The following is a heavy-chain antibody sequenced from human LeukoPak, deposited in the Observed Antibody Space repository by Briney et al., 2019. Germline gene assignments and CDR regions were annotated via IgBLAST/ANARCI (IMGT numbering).Heavy chain of an antibody. CDR3: ARDALYSGEFSVY. V-gene: IGHV1-69*05. Sequence: SVKVSCKASGGAFSSYAISWVRQAPGQGLEWMGGIIPIFGTANYAQKFQGRVTITTDESTSTAYMELSSLRSEDTAVYYCARDALYSGEFSVYWGQGTLVTVSS. CDR2: IIPIFGTA. J-gene: IGHJ4*02. D-gene: IGHD1-26*01. CDR1: GGAFSSYA.